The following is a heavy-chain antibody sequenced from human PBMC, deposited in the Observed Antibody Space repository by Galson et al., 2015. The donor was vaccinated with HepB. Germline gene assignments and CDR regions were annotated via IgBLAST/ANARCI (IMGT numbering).Heavy chain of an antibody. D-gene: IGHD1-26*01. CDR2: ISAYDGNA. J-gene: IGHJ4*02. Sequence: SVKVSCKASGYIFINYIITWVRQAPVQGLEWMGWISAYDGNANYAQKFQGRVTMTTDTSTSTVYMELKRLGSDDTAVYYCARPEVGRYYFDSWGQGTLVTVSS. CDR3: ARPEVGRYYFDS. V-gene: IGHV1-18*01. CDR1: GYIFINYI.